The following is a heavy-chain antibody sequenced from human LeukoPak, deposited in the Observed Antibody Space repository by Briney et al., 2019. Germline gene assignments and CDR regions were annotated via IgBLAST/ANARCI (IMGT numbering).Heavy chain of an antibody. V-gene: IGHV1-24*01. Sequence: ASVKVSCKVSGYTLTELSMHWVRQAPGKGLEWMGGFDPEDGETIYAKKFQGRVTMTEDTSTDTAYMELSSLRSEDTAVYYCATRGNGSYAYYFDYWGQGTLVTVSS. J-gene: IGHJ4*02. CDR1: GYTLTELS. CDR2: FDPEDGET. CDR3: ATRGNGSYAYYFDY. D-gene: IGHD1-26*01.